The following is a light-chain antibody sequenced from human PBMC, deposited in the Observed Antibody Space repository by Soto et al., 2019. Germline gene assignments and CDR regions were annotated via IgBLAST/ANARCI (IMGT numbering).Light chain of an antibody. J-gene: IGKJ2*01. V-gene: IGKV1-39*01. CDR3: QQSYTTPYT. Sequence: DIQMTQSPSSLSASVGDRVTITCRASQSIRSYLNWYHQKPGKTPQLLIYGASNLQSGAPSRFTGIGSWTHFSLAINSLQPEDFGTYYCQQSYTTPYTFGQGTKLVIK. CDR1: QSIRSY. CDR2: GAS.